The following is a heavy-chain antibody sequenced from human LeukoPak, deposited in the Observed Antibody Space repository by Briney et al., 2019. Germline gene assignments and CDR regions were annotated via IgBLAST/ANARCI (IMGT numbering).Heavy chain of an antibody. V-gene: IGHV4-38-2*02. CDR1: GYSISSGYF. Sequence: SETLSLTCTVSGYSISSGYFWGWIRQPPGKGLEWIGSIYHSGSTSYNPSLKSRLTISVDTSKNQFSLKLNFVTAADTAMYYCATGVTMVRGVIWGQGTLVTVSS. CDR3: ATGVTMVRGVI. J-gene: IGHJ4*02. D-gene: IGHD3-10*01. CDR2: IYHSGST.